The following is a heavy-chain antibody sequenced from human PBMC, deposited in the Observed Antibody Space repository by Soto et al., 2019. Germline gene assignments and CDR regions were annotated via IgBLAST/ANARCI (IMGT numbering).Heavy chain of an antibody. D-gene: IGHD6-13*01. J-gene: IGHJ4*02. CDR3: AKGIIAAAGTGVYFDY. CDR1: GFTFSSYA. V-gene: IGHV3-23*01. CDR2: ISGSGGST. Sequence: GGSLRLSCAASGFTFSSYAMSWVRQAPGKGLEWVSAISGSGGSTYYADSVKGRFTISRDNSKNTLYLQMNSLRVEDTAVFYCAKGIIAAAGTGVYFDYWGQGTLVTVSS.